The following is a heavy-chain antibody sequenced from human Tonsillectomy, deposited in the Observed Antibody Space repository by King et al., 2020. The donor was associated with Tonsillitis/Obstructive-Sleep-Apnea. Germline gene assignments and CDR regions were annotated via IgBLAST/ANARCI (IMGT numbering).Heavy chain of an antibody. D-gene: IGHD2-2*02. J-gene: IGHJ1*01. CDR1: GYTFTSYY. V-gene: IGHV1-46*01. CDR2: INPSGGST. CDR3: ARDRCSSTSCYKYFQH. Sequence: VQLVESGAEVKKPGASVKVSCKASGYTFTSYYMHWVRQAPGQGLEWMGIINPSGGSTSYAQKFQGRVTMTRGTSTSTVYMELSSLRSEDTAVYYCARDRCSSTSCYKYFQHWGQGTLVSVSS.